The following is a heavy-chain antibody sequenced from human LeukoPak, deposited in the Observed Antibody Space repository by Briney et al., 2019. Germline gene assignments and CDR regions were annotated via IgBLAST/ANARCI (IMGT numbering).Heavy chain of an antibody. CDR3: AKDPQLLWFGESTAKVDY. CDR1: GFTVSSNY. D-gene: IGHD3-10*01. Sequence: GGSLRLSCAASGFTVSSNYMSWVRQAPGKGLEWVSVIYSGGSTYYADSVKGRFTISRDNSKNTLYLQMNSLRAEDTAVYYCAKDPQLLWFGESTAKVDYWGQGTLVTVSS. CDR2: IYSGGST. V-gene: IGHV3-53*01. J-gene: IGHJ4*02.